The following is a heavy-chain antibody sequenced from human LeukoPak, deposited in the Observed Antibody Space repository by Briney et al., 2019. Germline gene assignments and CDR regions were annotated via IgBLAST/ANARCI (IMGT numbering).Heavy chain of an antibody. J-gene: IGHJ3*02. CDR3: ARYDSSSWYFGI. Sequence: SETLSLTCSVSGYSISSGFYWGWIRQPPGKGLEWIGSMFHSGSTYYKPSFKSRVTISAGTSKNQFSLKLSSVTAADTAVYYCARYDSSSWYFGIWGQGTMVTVSS. CDR1: GYSISSGFY. V-gene: IGHV4-38-2*02. CDR2: MFHSGST. D-gene: IGHD6-13*01.